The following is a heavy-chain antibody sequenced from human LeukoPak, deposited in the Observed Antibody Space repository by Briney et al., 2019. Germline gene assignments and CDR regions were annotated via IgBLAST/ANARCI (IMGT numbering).Heavy chain of an antibody. CDR1: GYTLTELS. Sequence: ASVKVSCKVSGYTLTELSMHWVRQAPGKGLEWMGGFDPEDGETIYAQKFQGRVTMTEDTSTDTAYMELSSLRSEDTAVYYCATIVGSSGWYGDWGQGTLVTVSS. V-gene: IGHV1-24*01. CDR3: ATIVGSSGWYGD. J-gene: IGHJ4*02. CDR2: FDPEDGET. D-gene: IGHD6-19*01.